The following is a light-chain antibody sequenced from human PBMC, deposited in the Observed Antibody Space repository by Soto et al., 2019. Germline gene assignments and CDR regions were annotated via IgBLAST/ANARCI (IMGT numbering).Light chain of an antibody. CDR2: DAS. V-gene: IGKV1-5*01. CDR3: QQYHTSSIT. J-gene: IGKJ5*01. Sequence: IHMTQSPASLSASVFDRVTITCLASQTISSLLAWYQQKPGKAPTLLIYDASTLERGVPSRFSGTGSGTEFTLSIDSLQPDDFATYYCQQYHTSSITFGQGTRLEIK. CDR1: QTISSL.